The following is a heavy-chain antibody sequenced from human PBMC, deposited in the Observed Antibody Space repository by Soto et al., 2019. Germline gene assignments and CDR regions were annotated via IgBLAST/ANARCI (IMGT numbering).Heavy chain of an antibody. V-gene: IGHV4-39*01. Sequence: QLQLQESGPGLVKPSETLSLTCTVSGGSISSSSYYWGWIRQPPGKGLEWIGSIYYSGSTYYNPSLKSRVTISVDTSKNQFSLKLSSVTAADTAVYYCARFAIAIHCSGGSCYRLPGYWGQGTLVTVSS. D-gene: IGHD2-15*01. J-gene: IGHJ4*02. CDR3: ARFAIAIHCSGGSCYRLPGY. CDR1: GGSISSSSYY. CDR2: IYYSGST.